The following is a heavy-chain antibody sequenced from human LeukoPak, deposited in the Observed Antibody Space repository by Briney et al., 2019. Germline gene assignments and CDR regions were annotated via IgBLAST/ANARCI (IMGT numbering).Heavy chain of an antibody. CDR1: GFTFSSYG. J-gene: IGHJ4*02. V-gene: IGHV3-30*02. D-gene: IGHD6-19*01. CDR3: AKVFGSSSGWIKAYFDY. Sequence: GGSLRLSCAASGFTFSSYGMHWVRQAPGKGLERVAFIRYDGSNKYYADSVKGRFTISRDNSKNTLYLQMNSLRAEDTAVYYCAKVFGSSSGWIKAYFDYWGQGTLVTVSS. CDR2: IRYDGSNK.